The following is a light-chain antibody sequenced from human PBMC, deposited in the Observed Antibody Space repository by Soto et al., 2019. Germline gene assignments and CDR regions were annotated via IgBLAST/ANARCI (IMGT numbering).Light chain of an antibody. CDR3: NSYTSGTTLLV. CDR2: DVS. J-gene: IGLJ1*01. CDR1: SSDVGGYNF. V-gene: IGLV2-14*03. Sequence: QSALTQPASVSGSPGQSITISCTGTSSDVGGYNFVSWYQQHPGKAPKLIIYDVSNRPSGVSNRFSGSKSGNTASLTISGLQAEDEADYYCNSYTSGTTLLVFGTGIKLTVL.